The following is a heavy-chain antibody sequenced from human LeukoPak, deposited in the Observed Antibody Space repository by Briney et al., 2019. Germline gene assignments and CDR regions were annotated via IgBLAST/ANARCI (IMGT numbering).Heavy chain of an antibody. CDR2: VDHTGST. Sequence: SETLSLTGCVSDDSITMYYWTGIRQPPGKGLEWIGYVDHTGSTNFNPSLNGRFSISRDTTKNLFSLRLRSLTAADTAVYYCATGYCSSTSCPYYYYYMDVWGKGTTVTISS. V-gene: IGHV4-59*01. CDR1: DDSITMYY. CDR3: ATGYCSSTSCPYYYYYMDV. J-gene: IGHJ6*03. D-gene: IGHD2-2*01.